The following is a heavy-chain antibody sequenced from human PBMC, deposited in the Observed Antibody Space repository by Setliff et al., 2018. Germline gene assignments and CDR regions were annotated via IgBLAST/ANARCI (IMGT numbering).Heavy chain of an antibody. D-gene: IGHD2-15*01. J-gene: IGHJ5*02. CDR1: GFTFTNYI. CDR2: MSLDETNK. CDR3: ARDQGWTSYNWFDP. V-gene: IGHV3-30-3*01. Sequence: GGSLRLSCAASGFTFTNYIIHWVRQAPGKGLEWVAVMSLDETNKYYADSVRGRFTISRDISKNTLYLQMNSLRPEDTAVYYCARDQGWTSYNWFDPWGQGTLVTVSS.